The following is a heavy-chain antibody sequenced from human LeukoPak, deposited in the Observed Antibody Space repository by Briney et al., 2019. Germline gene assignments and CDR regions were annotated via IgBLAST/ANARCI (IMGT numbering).Heavy chain of an antibody. CDR2: IFYSGST. J-gene: IGHJ4*02. V-gene: IGHV4-39*01. CDR1: GGSISTSSDY. D-gene: IGHD2-15*01. CDR3: ARRWMAGYCSGGSCSDY. Sequence: KSSETLSLTCTVSGGSISTSSDYWGWIRQPPGKGLEWIGNIFYSGSTYYNPSLRSRVTISVDTSKNQFSLKLSSVTAADTAVYYCARRWMAGYCSGGSCSDYWGQGTLVTVSS.